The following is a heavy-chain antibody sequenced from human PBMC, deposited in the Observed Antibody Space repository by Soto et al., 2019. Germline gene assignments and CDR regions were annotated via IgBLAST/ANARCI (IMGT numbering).Heavy chain of an antibody. CDR1: GFTFSDYY. V-gene: IGHV3-11*01. J-gene: IGHJ5*02. Sequence: QVQLVESGGGLVKPGGSLRLSCAASGFTFSDYYMSWIRQAPGNGLEWVSYISSSGSTIYYADSVKGRVTISRDNAKNSLYRQRNGRRAEDPAVYYWASAQGDCRGGSCYNGFDPWGQGTLVTVSS. CDR3: ASAQGDCRGGSCYNGFDP. CDR2: ISSSGSTI. D-gene: IGHD2-15*01.